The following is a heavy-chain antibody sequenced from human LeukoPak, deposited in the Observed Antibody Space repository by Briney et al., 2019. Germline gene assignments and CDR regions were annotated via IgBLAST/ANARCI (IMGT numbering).Heavy chain of an antibody. D-gene: IGHD2-2*01. CDR1: GYSISSGYY. CDR3: ASSSRNYYYYMDV. J-gene: IGHJ6*03. Sequence: PSETLSLTCTVSGYSISSGYYWGWIRQPPGKGLEWIGYIYYSGSTNYNPSLKSRVTISVDTSKNQFSLKLSSVTAGDTAVYYCASSSRNYYYYMDVWGKGTTVTISS. V-gene: IGHV4-61*01. CDR2: IYYSGST.